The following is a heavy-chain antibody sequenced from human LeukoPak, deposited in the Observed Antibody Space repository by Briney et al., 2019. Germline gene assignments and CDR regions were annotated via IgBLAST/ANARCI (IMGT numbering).Heavy chain of an antibody. CDR2: ISGSGGST. CDR1: GFTFSSYA. V-gene: IGHV3-23*01. D-gene: IGHD5-18*01. Sequence: GGSLRLSCAASGFTFSSYAMSWVRQAPGKGLEWVSAISGSGGSTYYADSVKGRFTISRDNSKNTLYLQMNSLRAEDTAVYYCAKGPSRVYSYGQYFDYWGQGTLVTVSP. J-gene: IGHJ4*02. CDR3: AKGPSRVYSYGQYFDY.